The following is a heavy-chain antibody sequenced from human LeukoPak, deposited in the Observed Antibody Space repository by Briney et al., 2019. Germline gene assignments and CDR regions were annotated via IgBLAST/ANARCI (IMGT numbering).Heavy chain of an antibody. V-gene: IGHV4-38-2*02. CDR1: GDSISSGYY. CDR3: ARRCCDSSGYYHYYYYYYMDV. Sequence: PSETLSLTCTVSGDSISSGYYWGWIRQPPGQGLEWIGEINHSGSTNYNPSLKSRVTISVDTSKNQFSLKLSSVTAADTAVYYCARRCCDSSGYYHYYYYYYMDVWGKGTTVTISS. J-gene: IGHJ6*03. CDR2: INHSGST. D-gene: IGHD3-22*01.